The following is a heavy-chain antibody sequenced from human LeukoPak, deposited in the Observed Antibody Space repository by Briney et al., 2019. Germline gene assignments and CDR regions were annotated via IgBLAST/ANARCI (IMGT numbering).Heavy chain of an antibody. CDR1: GGSFSGYY. CDR2: IDHSGTT. J-gene: IGHJ4*02. CDR3: ARGSQSLGYCSGGSCRAKIFDY. D-gene: IGHD2-15*01. Sequence: AETLSLTCADYGGSFSGYYWSWIRQPPGKGLEWLGEIDHSGTTNYNPSLKSRVTISVDTSKNQFSLKLSSVTAADTAVYYCARGSQSLGYCSGGSCRAKIFDYWGQGTLVTVSS. V-gene: IGHV4-34*01.